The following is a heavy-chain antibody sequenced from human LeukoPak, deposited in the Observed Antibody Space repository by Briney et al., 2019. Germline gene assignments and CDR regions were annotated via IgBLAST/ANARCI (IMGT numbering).Heavy chain of an antibody. V-gene: IGHV3-23*01. Sequence: GGSLRLSCAASVFTFSNYAMSWVRQAPGKGLEWVSTIGSSGRTYYADSVKGRFTISRDNSKNTVYVQMNSLRAEDTAVYYCARAGSSENGYWGQGTLVTVSS. CDR1: VFTFSNYA. J-gene: IGHJ4*02. CDR2: IGSSGRT. D-gene: IGHD2-2*01. CDR3: ARAGSSENGY.